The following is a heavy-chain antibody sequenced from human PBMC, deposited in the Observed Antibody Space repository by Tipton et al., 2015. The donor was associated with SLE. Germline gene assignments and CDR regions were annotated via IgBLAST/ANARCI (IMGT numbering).Heavy chain of an antibody. J-gene: IGHJ3*02. D-gene: IGHD3-10*01. CDR1: GFTFSSYW. V-gene: IGHV3-74*01. CDR2: INSDGSTT. Sequence: SLRLSCAASGFTFSSYWMHWVRQAPGKGLVWVSHINSDGSTTNYADSVKGRFTISRDNAKNTVYLQMNSLRAEDTGVYYCARDRAMVQVLDAFYIWGQGTMVTVSS. CDR3: ARDRAMVQVLDAFYI.